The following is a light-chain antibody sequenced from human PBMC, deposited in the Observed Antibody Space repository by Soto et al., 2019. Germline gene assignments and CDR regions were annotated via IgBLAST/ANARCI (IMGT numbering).Light chain of an antibody. CDR2: TAS. V-gene: IGKV1-12*01. Sequence: DIQMTQSPSSVSASVGDSVTITCRASESISTWLAWYRQKPGKAPELLIYTASNLQSGVPSRLSGRGSGTDFTLTISSLQPEDFATYYCHQAISFPITFGQGTRLEIK. CDR1: ESISTW. J-gene: IGKJ5*01. CDR3: HQAISFPIT.